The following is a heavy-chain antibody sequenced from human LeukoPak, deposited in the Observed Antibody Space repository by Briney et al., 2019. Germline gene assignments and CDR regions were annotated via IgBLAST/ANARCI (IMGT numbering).Heavy chain of an antibody. Sequence: SETLSLTCTIHGGSFIGYYWSWIRQVPGKGLEWIGEITDTGSTDYSPSLKGRVTMSIDTSKNQHSLSLTSVTAADTAVYFCARGGRTISGRFSYWGRGTPVTVSS. CDR2: ITDTGST. D-gene: IGHD4/OR15-4a*01. CDR3: ARGGRTISGRFSY. V-gene: IGHV4-34*01. J-gene: IGHJ4*02. CDR1: GGSFIGYY.